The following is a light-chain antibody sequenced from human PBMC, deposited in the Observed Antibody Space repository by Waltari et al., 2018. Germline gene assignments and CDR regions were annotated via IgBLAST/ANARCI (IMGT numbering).Light chain of an antibody. Sequence: EIVLTQSPDTLSLSLGERATLSCRASDILSPSYLAWYQQRPGQAPRLLIFGTSSTAAGHPDRLSGSGSGTDFTLTISRLQAEDVAVYYCQQYGVSPIYTFGQGTKLEIK. CDR3: QQYGVSPIYT. J-gene: IGKJ2*01. CDR2: GTS. V-gene: IGKV3-20*01. CDR1: DILSPSY.